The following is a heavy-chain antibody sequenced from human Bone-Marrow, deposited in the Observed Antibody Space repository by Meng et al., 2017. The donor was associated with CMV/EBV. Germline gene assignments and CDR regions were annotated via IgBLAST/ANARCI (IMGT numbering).Heavy chain of an antibody. V-gene: IGHV1-18*01. Sequence: ASVKVSCKASGYTFTNYGISWVRQAPGQGLEWMGWISVYNGYTNYAQKFQGRVTMTTDTSTSTAYMELRSLRSDATAVYYCARDYCTSCYRGDAFDIWAQGTMVTVSS. D-gene: IGHD2-2*01. CDR2: ISVYNGYT. CDR3: ARDYCTSCYRGDAFDI. CDR1: GYTFTNYG. J-gene: IGHJ3*02.